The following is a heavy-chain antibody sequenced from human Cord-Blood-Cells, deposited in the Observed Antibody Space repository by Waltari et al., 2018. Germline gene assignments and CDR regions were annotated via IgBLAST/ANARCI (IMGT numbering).Heavy chain of an antibody. J-gene: IGHJ4*02. V-gene: IGHV1-2*02. CDR3: ARRGPYSSGWYGY. CDR2: INPSSGGT. CDR1: GYTFTGYY. Sequence: QVQLVQSGAEVKKPGASVKVSCKASGYTFTGYYMHWVRQAPGQGLEWMGCINPSSGGTNYAQKFHGRVTMTRDTSISTAYMGLSRLRSDDTAVYYCARRGPYSSGWYGYWGQGTLVTVSS. D-gene: IGHD6-19*01.